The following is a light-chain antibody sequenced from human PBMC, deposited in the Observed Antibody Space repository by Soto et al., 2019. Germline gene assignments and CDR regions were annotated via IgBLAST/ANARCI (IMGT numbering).Light chain of an antibody. J-gene: IGLJ2*01. CDR3: SSFTSKSTLI. Sequence: QSALTQPASVSGSPGQSITISCAGTMRDVGAYNLVSWYQQHPGRVPQLIIYEVRNRPSGISFRFSGSKSGNTASLTISGLRAEDEADYYCSSFTSKSTLIFGGGTKLTVL. CDR2: EVR. V-gene: IGLV2-14*01. CDR1: MRDVGAYNL.